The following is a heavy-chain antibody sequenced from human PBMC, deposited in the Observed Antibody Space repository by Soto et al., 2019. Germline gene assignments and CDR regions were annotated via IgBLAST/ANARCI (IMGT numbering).Heavy chain of an antibody. V-gene: IGHV1-8*02. CDR2: VNPSTGDA. CDR3: VRDTWNSNLDYFGMDV. CDR1: GYTFTSFV. D-gene: IGHD1-7*01. J-gene: IGHJ6*02. Sequence: QVQLVQSGAEVKKPGASVKVSCTPSGYTFTSFVINWVRQASGQGLEWMGWVNPSTGDANYGEKFQGRLTITRDTPTNTVSMERRRVTSVETAVYYCVRDTWNSNLDYFGMDVWGQGTTVIVS.